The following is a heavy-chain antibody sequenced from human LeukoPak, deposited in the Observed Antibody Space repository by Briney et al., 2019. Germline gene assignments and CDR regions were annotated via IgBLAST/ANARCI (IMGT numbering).Heavy chain of an antibody. CDR2: IYPGDSDT. CDR1: GYSFTNYW. Sequence: GESLQISCKGSGYSFTNYWIGWVRQMPGKGLEWMGIIYPGDSDTRYSPSFQGQVTISADKSISTAYLQWSSLKASDTAMYYCARHTLHDYSNYGYYYMDVWGKGTTVTVSS. V-gene: IGHV5-51*01. D-gene: IGHD4-11*01. CDR3: ARHTLHDYSNYGYYYMDV. J-gene: IGHJ6*03.